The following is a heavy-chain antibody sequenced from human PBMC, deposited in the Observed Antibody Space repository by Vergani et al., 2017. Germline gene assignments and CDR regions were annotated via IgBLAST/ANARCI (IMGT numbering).Heavy chain of an antibody. Sequence: QVQLVQSGAEVKKPGSSVKVSCKASGGTFSSYTINWVRQAPGQGLEWMGGIIPIFGTSNYAQKFQGRVTITADESTSPAYMELSSLRSEDTAVYYCATIGIAARRQRDYWGQGTLVTVSS. D-gene: IGHD6-6*01. CDR3: ATIGIAARRQRDY. V-gene: IGHV1-69*01. J-gene: IGHJ4*02. CDR1: GGTFSSYT. CDR2: IIPIFGTS.